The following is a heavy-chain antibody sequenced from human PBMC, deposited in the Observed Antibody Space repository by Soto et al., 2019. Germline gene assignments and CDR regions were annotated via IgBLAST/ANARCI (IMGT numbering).Heavy chain of an antibody. J-gene: IGHJ4*02. CDR1: GYTFTSYD. V-gene: IGHV1-8*01. D-gene: IGHD3-10*01. CDR2: MNPNSGNT. CDR3: ARGCTMVRGVREHHFDY. Sequence: QVQLVQSGAEVKKPGASVKVSCKASGYTFTSYDINWVRQATGQGLEWMGWMNPNSGNTGYAQKFQGRVTMSSNTYISTAYMELSSLRSEDTAVYYCARGCTMVRGVREHHFDYWGQGTLVTVSS.